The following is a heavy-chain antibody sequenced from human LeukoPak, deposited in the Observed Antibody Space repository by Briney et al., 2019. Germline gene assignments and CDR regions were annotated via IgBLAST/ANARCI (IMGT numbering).Heavy chain of an antibody. CDR3: ARSDFWSGQVVDY. J-gene: IGHJ4*02. V-gene: IGHV4-59*11. CDR1: GGSISSHY. D-gene: IGHD3-3*01. CDR2: IYYSGST. Sequence: PSETLSLTCTVSGGSISSHYWSWIRQPPRKGLEWIGYIYYSGSTNYNPSLKSRVTISVDTSKNQFSLKLSSVTAADTAVYYCARSDFWSGQVVDYWGQGTLVTVSS.